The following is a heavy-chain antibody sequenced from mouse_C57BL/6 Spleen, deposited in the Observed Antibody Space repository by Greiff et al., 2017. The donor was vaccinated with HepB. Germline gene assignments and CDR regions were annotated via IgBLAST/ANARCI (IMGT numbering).Heavy chain of an antibody. D-gene: IGHD2-2*01. CDR2: IDPSDSYT. V-gene: IGHV1-59*01. J-gene: IGHJ2*01. CDR3: ARGVTTYFDY. CDR1: GYTFTSYW. Sequence: QVQLKQPGAELVRPGTSVKLSCKASGYTFTSYWMHWVKQRPGQGLEWIGVIDPSDSYTNYNQKFKGKATLTVDTSSSTAYMQLSSLTSEDSAVYYCARGVTTYFDYWGQGTTLTVSS.